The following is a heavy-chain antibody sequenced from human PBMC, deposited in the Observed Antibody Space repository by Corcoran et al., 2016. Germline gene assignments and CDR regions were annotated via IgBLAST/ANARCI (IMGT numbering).Heavy chain of an antibody. CDR2: INPSGGST. Sequence: QVQLVQPGAEVKKPGASVKVSCKASGYTFTSYYMHWVRQAPGQGLEWMGIINPSGGSTSYAQKFQGRVTMTRDTSTSTVYMELSSLRSEDTAVYYWARGVTIFGVVDNWFDPWGQGTLVTVSS. J-gene: IGHJ5*02. CDR1: GYTFTSYY. D-gene: IGHD3-3*01. V-gene: IGHV1-46*01. CDR3: ARGVTIFGVVDNWFDP.